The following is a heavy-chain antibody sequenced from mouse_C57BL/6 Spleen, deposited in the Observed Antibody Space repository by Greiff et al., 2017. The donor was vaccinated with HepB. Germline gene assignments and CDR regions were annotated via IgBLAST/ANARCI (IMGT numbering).Heavy chain of an antibody. CDR1: GFTFSDYG. J-gene: IGHJ1*03. CDR2: ISSGSSTI. CDR3: ASYYYGSSYDFDV. Sequence: EVKLMESGGGLVKPGGSLKLSCAASGFTFSDYGMHWVRQAPEKGLEWVAYISSGSSTIYYADTVKGRFTISRDNAKNTLFLQMTSLRSEDTAMYYCASYYYGSSYDFDVWGTGTTVTVSS. V-gene: IGHV5-17*01. D-gene: IGHD1-1*01.